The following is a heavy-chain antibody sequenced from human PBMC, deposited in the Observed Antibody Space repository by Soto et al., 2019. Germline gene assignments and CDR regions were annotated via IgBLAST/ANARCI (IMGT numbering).Heavy chain of an antibody. J-gene: IGHJ5*01. CDR2: INHSGRV. CDR1: GLSFSCHS. D-gene: IGHD3-22*01. V-gene: IGHV4-34*01. CDR3: STRAYDTNGYYRFDP. Sequence: SETLSLTCAFYGLSFSCHSWTWIRQSPGKGLEWIGDINHSGRVNYSPSLKSRVTISLDTSKNQFSLTLSAVTAADTAMYHCSTRAYDTNGYYRFDPWGQGTLVTVSS.